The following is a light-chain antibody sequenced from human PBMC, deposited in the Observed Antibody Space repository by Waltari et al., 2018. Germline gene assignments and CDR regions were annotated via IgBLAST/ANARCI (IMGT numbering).Light chain of an antibody. J-gene: IGLJ1*01. CDR1: ELHRKY. CDR3: YSSDSTGLRV. V-gene: IGLV3-10*01. Sequence: SYELTQTPSASVSPGQTARIPCAGQELHRKYAYWFQQKSGQAPRLVIYEDTKRPSGIPERFSGSSSGTVATLTITGAQVDDEADYYCYSSDSTGLRVFGGGTTVVVL. CDR2: EDT.